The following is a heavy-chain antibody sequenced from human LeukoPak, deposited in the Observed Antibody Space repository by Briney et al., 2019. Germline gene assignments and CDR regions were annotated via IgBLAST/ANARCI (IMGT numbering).Heavy chain of an antibody. V-gene: IGHV3-20*04. D-gene: IGHD3-22*01. CDR1: GFTFDDYG. Sequence: PGGSLRLSCAASGFTFDDYGMTWVRQAPGKGLEWVSGINWNGGSTGYADSVKGRFTISRDNAKNSLYLQMNSLRAEDTALYYCAREYYDSSGYYSFDYWGQGTLVTVSS. J-gene: IGHJ4*02. CDR3: AREYYDSSGYYSFDY. CDR2: INWNGGST.